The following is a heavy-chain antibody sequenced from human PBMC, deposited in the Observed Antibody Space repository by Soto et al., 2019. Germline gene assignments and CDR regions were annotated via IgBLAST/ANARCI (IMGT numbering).Heavy chain of an antibody. J-gene: IGHJ4*02. CDR3: AKTPNSRLLNS. V-gene: IGHV3-23*01. CDR1: GFTFRNYA. Sequence: GGSLRLSCAASGFTFRNYAMSWVRQAPGKGLEWVAGITGTGSSTSYSDSVRGRFTISRDNSKNPLYLLMNSLRAEDTAVYWCAKTPNSRLLNSWGQGALVTVSS. CDR2: ITGTGSST. D-gene: IGHD3-9*01.